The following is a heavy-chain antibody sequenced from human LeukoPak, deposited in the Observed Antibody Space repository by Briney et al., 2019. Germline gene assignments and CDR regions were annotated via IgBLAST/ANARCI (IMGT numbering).Heavy chain of an antibody. D-gene: IGHD6-19*01. V-gene: IGHV3-7*01. CDR3: ARDAGYSSGWADAFDI. J-gene: IGHJ3*02. CDR2: IKQDGSEK. Sequence: GGSLRLSCAASGFTFSSYWMSWVRQAPGKGLEWVANIKQDGSEKYYVDSVKGRFTISRDNAKNSLYLQMNSLRAEDTAVYYCARDAGYSSGWADAFDIWGQGTMVTVSS. CDR1: GFTFSSYW.